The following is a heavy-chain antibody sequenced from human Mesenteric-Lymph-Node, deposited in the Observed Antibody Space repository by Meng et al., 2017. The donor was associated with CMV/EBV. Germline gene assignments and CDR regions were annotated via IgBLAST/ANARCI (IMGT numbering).Heavy chain of an antibody. D-gene: IGHD7-27*01. J-gene: IGHJ4*02. Sequence: SGFTFSSFAMSWVRQAPGKGLGWVSSISGGGDHTYYADSVKGRFTISRDNSKNTLYLQMNSLSAEDTAVYYCARVRWWANWDSRYFDFWGQGTLVTVSS. V-gene: IGHV3-23*01. CDR1: GFTFSSFA. CDR2: ISGGGDHT. CDR3: ARVRWWANWDSRYFDF.